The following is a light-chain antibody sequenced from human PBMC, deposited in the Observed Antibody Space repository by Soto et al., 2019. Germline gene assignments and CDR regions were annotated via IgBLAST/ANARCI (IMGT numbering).Light chain of an antibody. CDR2: GVS. V-gene: IGKV3-20*01. CDR3: QQYGSSPFA. J-gene: IGKJ5*01. CDR1: QSVRSTY. Sequence: EIGLTQCPGTLSLSPGERATLSCRASQSVRSTYLAWYQQKPGQAPRLLMYGVSSRATGIPDRFSGSGSGTDFTLTISRLETEDFAVYYCQQYGSSPFAFGQGTRLEIK.